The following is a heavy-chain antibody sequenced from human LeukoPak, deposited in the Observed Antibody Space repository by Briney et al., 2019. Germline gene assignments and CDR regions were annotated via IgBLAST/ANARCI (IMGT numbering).Heavy chain of an antibody. CDR2: INQDGGGK. CDR3: ARDGTERD. D-gene: IGHD6-13*01. V-gene: IGHV3-7*04. J-gene: IGHJ4*02. CDR1: GFTFRSYW. Sequence: GGSLRLSCTASGFTFRSYWMSWVRQAPGKGLEWLADINQDGGGKYYVDSVKGRFTISRDNAKNSLYLQMNSLTAEGTAVYYCARDGTERDWGQGTLVTVSS.